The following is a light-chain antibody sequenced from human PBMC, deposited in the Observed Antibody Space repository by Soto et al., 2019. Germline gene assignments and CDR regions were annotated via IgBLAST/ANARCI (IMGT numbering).Light chain of an antibody. CDR1: SSDVGGYNY. J-gene: IGLJ1*01. V-gene: IGLV2-11*01. Sequence: QSALTQPRSVSGSTGQSVTISCTGTSSDVGGYNYVSWYQQHPGKAPKVIIYEVSKRPSGGPDRFSGSKAGNTASLTISGLQPEDEADYYCCSHAGSYTYVFGTGTKLTVL. CDR3: CSHAGSYTYV. CDR2: EVS.